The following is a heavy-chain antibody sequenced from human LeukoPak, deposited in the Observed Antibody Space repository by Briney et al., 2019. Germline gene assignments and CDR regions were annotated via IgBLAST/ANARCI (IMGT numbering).Heavy chain of an antibody. CDR3: AREKLVEKTGAFDI. CDR2: IYYSGST. D-gene: IGHD6-13*01. Sequence: SETLSLTCTVSGGSISSYYWSWIRQPPGKGLEWIGYIYYSGSTNYNPSLKSRVTISVDTSKNQFSLKLSSVTAADTAVYYCAREKLVEKTGAFDIWGQGTMVTVSS. V-gene: IGHV4-59*01. J-gene: IGHJ3*02. CDR1: GGSISSYY.